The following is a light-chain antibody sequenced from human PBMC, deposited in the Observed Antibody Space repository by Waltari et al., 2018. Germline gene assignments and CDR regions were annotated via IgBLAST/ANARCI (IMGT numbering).Light chain of an antibody. Sequence: DIQLTQSPSSLSASVGDRVAITCRTSQTISPYLNWYQQKPGKAPKLLISAASTLERGIPSRFRGSGAGTDFTLTITSLQPEDFATYYCQQSFSTQFTFGQGTKLQIK. CDR1: QTISPY. CDR3: QQSFSTQFT. CDR2: AAS. J-gene: IGKJ2*01. V-gene: IGKV1-39*01.